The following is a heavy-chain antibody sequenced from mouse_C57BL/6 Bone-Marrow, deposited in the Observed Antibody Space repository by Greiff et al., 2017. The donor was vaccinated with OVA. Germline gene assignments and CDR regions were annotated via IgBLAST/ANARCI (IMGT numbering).Heavy chain of an antibody. V-gene: IGHV1-19*01. CDR2: INPYNGGT. D-gene: IGHD1-1*01. J-gene: IGHJ2*01. CDR3: ERGVMTTVVATRGRWDD. Sequence: VQLQQSGPVLVKPGASVKMSCKASGYTFTDYYMNWVKQSHGTSLEWIGVINPYNGGTSYNQTFKGKATLTVATSSSTAYLELNSLTSEDSAGYDGERGVMTTVVATRGRWDDWGQGTTRTVSS. CDR1: GYTFTDYY.